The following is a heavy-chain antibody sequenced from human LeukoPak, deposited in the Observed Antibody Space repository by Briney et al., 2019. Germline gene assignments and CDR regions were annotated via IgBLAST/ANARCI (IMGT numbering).Heavy chain of an antibody. CDR2: IYTTGST. J-gene: IGHJ4*02. Sequence: SETLSLTCTVSGGSISSGSYYWSWIRQPAGKGLDWIGRIYTTGSTNYNPSLKSRVTISVDTSKNQFSLKLSSVTAADTAVYYCARSSWFAEFSFDYWGQGTLVTVSS. CDR3: ARSSWFAEFSFDY. V-gene: IGHV4-61*02. CDR1: GGSISSGSYY. D-gene: IGHD3-10*01.